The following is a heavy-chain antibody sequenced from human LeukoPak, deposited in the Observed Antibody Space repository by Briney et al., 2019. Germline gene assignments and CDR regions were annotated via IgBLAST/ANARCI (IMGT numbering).Heavy chain of an antibody. CDR1: GYTFTSYG. J-gene: IGHJ4*02. CDR2: ISAYNGYT. CDR3: ARGRGNYALGDY. Sequence: ASVQVSCKASGYTFTSYGISWVRQAPGQGLEWMGWISAYNGYTDYAQKLQGRVTMTTDTSTSTAYMELRSLRSDDTAVYYRARGRGNYALGDYWGQGTLVTVSS. V-gene: IGHV1-18*01. D-gene: IGHD3-22*01.